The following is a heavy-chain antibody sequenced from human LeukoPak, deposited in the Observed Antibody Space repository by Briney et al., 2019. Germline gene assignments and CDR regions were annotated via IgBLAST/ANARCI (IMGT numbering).Heavy chain of an antibody. J-gene: IGHJ4*02. V-gene: IGHV3-66*01. CDR1: GFTVSSSY. CDR2: VYTGGTT. Sequence: GGSLRLSCAASGFTVSSSYMNWVRQAPGKGLEWVSVVYTGGTTYFADSVKGRFTISRDNSENTLYLHMNSLRAEDTAVYYCARDSGYSYGSFDYWGQGTLVTVSS. CDR3: ARDSGYSYGSFDY. D-gene: IGHD5-18*01.